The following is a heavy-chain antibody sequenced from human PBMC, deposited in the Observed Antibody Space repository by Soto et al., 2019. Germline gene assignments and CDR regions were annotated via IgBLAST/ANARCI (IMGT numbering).Heavy chain of an antibody. CDR1: GGTFSSYA. Sequence: SVKVSCKASGGTFSSYAISWVRQAPGQGLEWMGGIIPIFGTANYAQKFQGRVTITADKSTSTAYMELSSLRSEDMAVYYCARDPGIVGATPLSWGQGTLVTVSS. J-gene: IGHJ4*02. CDR2: IIPIFGTA. CDR3: ARDPGIVGATPLS. D-gene: IGHD1-26*01. V-gene: IGHV1-69*06.